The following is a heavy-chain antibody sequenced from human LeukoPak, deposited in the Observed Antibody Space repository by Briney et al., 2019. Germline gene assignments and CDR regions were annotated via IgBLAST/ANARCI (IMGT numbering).Heavy chain of an antibody. V-gene: IGHV1-46*01. Sequence: ASVKVSCKASGYTFTRYYMHWVRQAPRQGLEWMGIINPSDGVIDYAQKFQDRVTMTRDTSTSTVYMELSSLRSEDTAVYYCARRGSGSYVLDYWGQGTPVTVSS. CDR3: ARRGSGSYVLDY. J-gene: IGHJ4*02. D-gene: IGHD3-10*01. CDR2: INPSDGVI. CDR1: GYTFTRYY.